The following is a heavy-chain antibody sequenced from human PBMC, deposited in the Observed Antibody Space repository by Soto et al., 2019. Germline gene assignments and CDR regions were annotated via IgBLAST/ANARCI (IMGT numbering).Heavy chain of an antibody. CDR3: VRSWAY. CDR1: GFTFSNYG. V-gene: IGHV3-23*01. J-gene: IGHJ4*02. CDR2: VSPAGST. D-gene: IGHD6-13*01. Sequence: GGSLRLSCAASGFTFSNYGMNWIRLAPGEGLEWVSTVSPAGSTFYADSVRGRFTISRDNSKSTVDLQMNGLRVDDTAIYYCVRSWAYWGRGTVVTVSS.